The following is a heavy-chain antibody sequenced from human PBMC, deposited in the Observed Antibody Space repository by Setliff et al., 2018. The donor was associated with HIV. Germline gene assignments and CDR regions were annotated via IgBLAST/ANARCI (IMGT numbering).Heavy chain of an antibody. V-gene: IGHV4-31*03. CDR3: ARAKSLVRGVNYFDY. Sequence: SETLSLTCTVSGGSISSGGYYWSWIRQHPGKGLEWIGFIYYSGSTYHNPSLKSRVTISVDTSKSQFSLKLNSVTAADTAVYYCARAKSLVRGVNYFDYWGQGTLVTVSS. CDR2: IYYSGST. CDR1: GGSISSGGYY. J-gene: IGHJ4*02. D-gene: IGHD3-10*01.